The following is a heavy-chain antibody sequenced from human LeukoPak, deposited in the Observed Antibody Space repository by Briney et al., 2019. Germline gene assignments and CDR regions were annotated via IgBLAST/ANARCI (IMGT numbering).Heavy chain of an antibody. CDR1: GFTFSSYS. CDR2: ISSSSTTI. D-gene: IGHD3-9*01. J-gene: IGHJ4*02. CDR3: AKDVRKTYNDFLTGYSFDY. Sequence: GGSLRLSCAASGFTFSSYSMMWVRQAPGKGLEWVSYISSSSTTIHYADSVKGRFTISRDNAKNSVYLQMNSLRAEDTAVYYCAKDVRKTYNDFLTGYSFDYWGQGTLVSVSS. V-gene: IGHV3-48*01.